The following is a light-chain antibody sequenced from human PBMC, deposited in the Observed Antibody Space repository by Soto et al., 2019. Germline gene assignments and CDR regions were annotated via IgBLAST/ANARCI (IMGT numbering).Light chain of an antibody. V-gene: IGKV3-20*01. CDR2: DAS. CDR3: LQYGSSVWT. CDR1: QGIGDT. J-gene: IGKJ1*01. Sequence: EVVMRQSPATLSVSPGEGATLSCRASQGIGDTLAWYQHKPGQAPRLLIYDASNRATGIPARFSGSGSGTDFTLTISRLEPEDFAVYYCLQYGSSVWTFGQGTKVDI.